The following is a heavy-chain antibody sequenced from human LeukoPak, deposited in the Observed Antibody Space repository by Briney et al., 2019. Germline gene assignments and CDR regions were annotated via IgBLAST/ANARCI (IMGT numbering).Heavy chain of an antibody. D-gene: IGHD4/OR15-4a*01. V-gene: IGHV3-53*01. Sequence: PGGSLRLSCTVSGFTVSSNSMSWVRPASGQGLEWVSFIYSDNTHYSDSVKGRFTISRDNSKNTLYLQMNSLRAEDTAVYHCARRAGAYSHPYDYWGQGTLVTVSS. CDR3: ARRAGAYSHPYDY. CDR1: GFTVSSNS. CDR2: IYSDNT. J-gene: IGHJ4*02.